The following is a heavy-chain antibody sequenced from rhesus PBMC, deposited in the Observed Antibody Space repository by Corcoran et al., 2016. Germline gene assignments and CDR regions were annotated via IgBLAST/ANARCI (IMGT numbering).Heavy chain of an antibody. D-gene: IGHD6-31*01. CDR2: IYGSRGST. V-gene: IGHV4-76*01. Sequence: QVQLQESGPGLVKPSETLSLTCAVSGGSISGGYDWSWIRQPPGKGLEGIGYIYGSRGSTNYNPSLKNRVTISKDTSKNQFSMKLSSVTAADTAVYYCARHEIAAAGFDYWGQGVLVTVSS. J-gene: IGHJ4*01. CDR3: ARHEIAAAGFDY. CDR1: GGSISGGYD.